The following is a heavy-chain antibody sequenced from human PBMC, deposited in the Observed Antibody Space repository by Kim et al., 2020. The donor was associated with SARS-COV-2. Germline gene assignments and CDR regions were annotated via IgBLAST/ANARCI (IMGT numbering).Heavy chain of an antibody. CDR3: ARDLNIAVAGRREMGYFDY. CDR2: ISYDGSNK. Sequence: GGSLRLSCAASGFTFSSYAMHWVRQAPGKGLEWVAVISYDGSNKYYADSVKGRFTISRDNSKNTLYLQMNSLRAEDTAVYYCARDLNIAVAGRREMGYFDYWGQGTLVTVSS. D-gene: IGHD6-19*01. J-gene: IGHJ4*02. V-gene: IGHV3-30*04. CDR1: GFTFSSYA.